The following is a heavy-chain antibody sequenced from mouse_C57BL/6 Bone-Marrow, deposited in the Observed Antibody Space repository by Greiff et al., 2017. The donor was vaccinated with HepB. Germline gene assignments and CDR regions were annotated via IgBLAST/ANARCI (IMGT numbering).Heavy chain of an antibody. Sequence: QSCKASGYTFTSYWMQWVKQRPGQGLEWIGEIDPSDSYTNYNQKFKGKATLTVDTSSSTAYMQLSSLTSEDSAVYYCARKIYYDYDGAYWGQGTLVTVSA. CDR2: IDPSDSYT. D-gene: IGHD2-4*01. V-gene: IGHV1-50*01. J-gene: IGHJ3*01. CDR1: GYTFTSYW. CDR3: ARKIYYDYDGAY.